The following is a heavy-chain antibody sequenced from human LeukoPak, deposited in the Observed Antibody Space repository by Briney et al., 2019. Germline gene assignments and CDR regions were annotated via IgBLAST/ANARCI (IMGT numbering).Heavy chain of an antibody. CDR2: IYSGGST. CDR1: GFTFNNYA. V-gene: IGHV3-53*01. D-gene: IGHD3-3*01. Sequence: LGGSLRLSCAASGFTFNNYAMNWVRQAPGKGLEWVSVIYSGGSTYYADSVKGRFTISRDNSKNTLYLQMNSLRAEDTAVYYCARATYDFWSGYYTSQWFDPWGQGTLVTVSS. J-gene: IGHJ5*02. CDR3: ARATYDFWSGYYTSQWFDP.